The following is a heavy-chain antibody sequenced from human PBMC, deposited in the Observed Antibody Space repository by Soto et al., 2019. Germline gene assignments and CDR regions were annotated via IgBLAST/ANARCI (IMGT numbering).Heavy chain of an antibody. CDR3: ARDVRLADY. CDR2: ISSTGETT. D-gene: IGHD3-10*02. V-gene: IGHV3-48*01. J-gene: IGHJ4*02. Sequence: GGSLRLSCAASGFTFSTYSMNWVRQAPGKGLEWVSFISSTGETTYYADSVKGRLTISRDNAKNSLFLQMNSLTAEDTAVYYCARDVRLADYWGQGTLVTVSS. CDR1: GFTFSTYS.